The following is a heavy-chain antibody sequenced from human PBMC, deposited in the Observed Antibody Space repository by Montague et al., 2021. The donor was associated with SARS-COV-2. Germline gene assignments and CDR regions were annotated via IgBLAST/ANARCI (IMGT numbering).Heavy chain of an antibody. D-gene: IGHD3-10*01. CDR2: IHHGGST. Sequence: SETLSLTCAVHGGSFSTYSWNWIRQPPGKGLEWIGEIHHGGSTNYNPSLKSRVTISADTSKNQFSLKLTSVAAADTAVYYCARLGDGVVPSPILGVGPYYSYYYMDVWDKGTTVTVSS. V-gene: IGHV4-34*01. J-gene: IGHJ6*03. CDR3: ARLGDGVVPSPILGVGPYYSYYYMDV. CDR1: GGSFSTYS.